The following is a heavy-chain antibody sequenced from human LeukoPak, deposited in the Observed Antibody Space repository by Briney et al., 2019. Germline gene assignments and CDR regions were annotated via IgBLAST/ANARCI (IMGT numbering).Heavy chain of an antibody. CDR3: IREFYFDY. CDR1: GFSFGDNA. CDR2: IRGQANGGTT. V-gene: IGHV3-49*04. J-gene: IGHJ4*02. Sequence: PGRSLRLSCTTSGFSFGDNAMSWVRQAPGKGLEWVGFIRGQANGGTTEYAASVKGRFSISRDDSKSIAYLQMNSLTTDDTAVYYCIREFYFDYWGQGTLVTVSS.